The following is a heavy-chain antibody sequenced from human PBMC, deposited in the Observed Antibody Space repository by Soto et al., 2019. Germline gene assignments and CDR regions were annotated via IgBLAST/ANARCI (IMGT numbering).Heavy chain of an antibody. CDR1: GFTFSSYS. Sequence: EVQLVESGGGLVQPGGSLRLSCAASGFTFSSYSMNWVRQAPGKGLEWVSYISSSSSTIYYADSVKGRFTISRDNAKNSLYLQMNSLRAEDTAVYYCARDPHYYGDYYYYGMDVWGPGTTVTVSS. CDR2: ISSSSSTI. D-gene: IGHD4-17*01. CDR3: ARDPHYYGDYYYYGMDV. V-gene: IGHV3-48*01. J-gene: IGHJ6*02.